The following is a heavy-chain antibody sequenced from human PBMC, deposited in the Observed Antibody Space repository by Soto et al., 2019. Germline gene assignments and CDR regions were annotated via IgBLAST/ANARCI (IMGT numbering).Heavy chain of an antibody. D-gene: IGHD2-15*01. Sequence: QVQLVESGGGVVQPGRSLRLSCAASGFTFSSYAMHWVRQAPGKGLEWVAVISYDGSNKYYADSVKGRFTISRDNSKNTLYLQMNSLRAEDTAVYYCARSVPSFMVWAWSKNWFDPWGQGTLVTVSS. V-gene: IGHV3-30-3*01. CDR2: ISYDGSNK. CDR1: GFTFSSYA. J-gene: IGHJ5*02. CDR3: ARSVPSFMVWAWSKNWFDP.